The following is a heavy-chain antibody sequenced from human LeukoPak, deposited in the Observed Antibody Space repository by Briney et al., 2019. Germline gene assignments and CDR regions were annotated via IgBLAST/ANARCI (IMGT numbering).Heavy chain of an antibody. D-gene: IGHD3-3*01. CDR1: GFTFSSYS. J-gene: IGHJ4*02. CDR3: ARDPTFDFRADY. V-gene: IGHV3-30*03. CDR2: ISYDGSNK. Sequence: PGGSLRLSCAASGFTFSSYSMNWVRQAPGKGLEWVAVISYDGSNKYYADSVKGRFTISRDNSKNTLYLQMNSLRAEDTAVYYCARDPTFDFRADYWGQGTLVTVSS.